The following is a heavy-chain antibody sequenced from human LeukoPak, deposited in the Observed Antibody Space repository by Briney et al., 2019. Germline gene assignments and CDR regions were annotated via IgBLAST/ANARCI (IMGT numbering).Heavy chain of an antibody. CDR2: ISGSGGST. Sequence: GGSLRLSCAASGFTFTSYWMNWVRQAPGKGLEWVSAISGSGGSTYYADSVKGRFTISRDNSKNTLYLQMNSLRAEDTAVYYCAKGHLLVFQHWGQGTLVTVSS. D-gene: IGHD2-8*02. J-gene: IGHJ1*01. V-gene: IGHV3-23*01. CDR3: AKGHLLVFQH. CDR1: GFTFTSYW.